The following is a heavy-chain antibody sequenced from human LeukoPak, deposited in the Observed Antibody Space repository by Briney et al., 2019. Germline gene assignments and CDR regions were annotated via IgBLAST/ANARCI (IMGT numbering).Heavy chain of an antibody. CDR3: AKRVVAATRPYYYGMDV. CDR1: GFTFSSYA. CDR2: ISGSGGST. D-gene: IGHD2-15*01. V-gene: IGHV3-23*01. J-gene: IGHJ6*02. Sequence: GGSLRLSCAASGFTFSSYAMSWVRQAPGKGLEWVSAISGSGGSTYYADSVEGRFTISRDNSKNTLYLQMNSLRAEDTAVYYCAKRVVAATRPYYYGMDVWGQGTTVTVSS.